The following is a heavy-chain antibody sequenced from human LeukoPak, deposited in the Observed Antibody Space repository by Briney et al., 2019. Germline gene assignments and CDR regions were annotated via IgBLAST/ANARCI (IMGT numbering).Heavy chain of an antibody. Sequence: SETLSLTCTVSGGSISTFYWSWIRQPPGKGLDWIGYMHYSGSSNYNPSLKSRVTISLDTSKNQVSLKLTSVTPADSAMYYCARAHRGYDYELYYYYYYMDVWGKGTTVTVSS. CDR3: ARAHRGYDYELYYYYYYMDV. D-gene: IGHD5-12*01. V-gene: IGHV4-59*01. CDR1: GGSISTFY. J-gene: IGHJ6*03. CDR2: MHYSGSS.